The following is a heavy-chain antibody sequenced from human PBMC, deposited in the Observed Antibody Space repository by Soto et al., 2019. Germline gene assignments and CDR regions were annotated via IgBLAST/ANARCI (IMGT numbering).Heavy chain of an antibody. J-gene: IGHJ4*02. CDR2: ISAYNGNT. D-gene: IGHD5-18*01. CDR3: ARDLDTAMVTQRGFGY. Sequence: ASVKVSCKASGYTFTSYGISWVRQAPGQGLEWMGWISAYNGNTNYAQKLQGRVTMTTDTSTSTAYMELRSLRSDDTAVYYCARDLDTAMVTQRGFGYWGQGTLVTVSS. V-gene: IGHV1-18*01. CDR1: GYTFTSYG.